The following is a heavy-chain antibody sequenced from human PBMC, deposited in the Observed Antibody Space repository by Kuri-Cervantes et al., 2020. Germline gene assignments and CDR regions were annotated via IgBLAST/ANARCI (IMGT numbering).Heavy chain of an antibody. CDR1: GFTFSSYG. J-gene: IGHJ4*02. Sequence: LSLTCAASGFTFSSYGMHWVRQAPGKGLEWVAVISYDGSNKYYADSVKGRFTISRDNSKNTLYLQMNSLRAEDTAVYYCARERGSFYPSLDCWGQGTLVTVSS. CDR3: ARERGSFYPSLDC. D-gene: IGHD5/OR15-5a*01. CDR2: ISYDGSNK. V-gene: IGHV3-30*19.